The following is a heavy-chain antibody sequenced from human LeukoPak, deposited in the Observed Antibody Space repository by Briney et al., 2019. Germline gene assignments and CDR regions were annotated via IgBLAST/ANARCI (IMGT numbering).Heavy chain of an antibody. CDR3: ARGLGAAAGTPHFDY. V-gene: IGHV4-34*01. D-gene: IGHD6-13*01. Sequence: SETLSLTCAVYGGSFSGYHGSWIRQPPGKGLEWIGEINHSGSTNYNPSLKSRVTISADTSKNQFSLKLSSVTASDTAVHDCARGLGAAAGTPHFDYWGQGTLVTVSS. CDR1: GGSFSGYH. J-gene: IGHJ4*02. CDR2: INHSGST.